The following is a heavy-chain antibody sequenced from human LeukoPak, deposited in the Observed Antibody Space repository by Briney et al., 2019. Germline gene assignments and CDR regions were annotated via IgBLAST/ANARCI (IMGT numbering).Heavy chain of an antibody. J-gene: IGHJ4*02. Sequence: PGGSLRLSCAASGFTFSSYGMHLVRQTPGKGLEWVSFIRYDGGNQYYADSVKGRFTISRDNSKNTLYLQMNSLGPEDTAVYFCARGYGESHFDYWGQGTLVTVSS. D-gene: IGHD5-18*01. CDR3: ARGYGESHFDY. CDR2: IRYDGGNQ. V-gene: IGHV3-30*02. CDR1: GFTFSSYG.